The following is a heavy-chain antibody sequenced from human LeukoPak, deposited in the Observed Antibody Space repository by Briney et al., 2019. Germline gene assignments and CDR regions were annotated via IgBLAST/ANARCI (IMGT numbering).Heavy chain of an antibody. CDR2: ISGSGGST. D-gene: IGHD4-17*01. Sequence: SGGSLRLSCAASGFTFSSYAMSWVRQAPGKGLEWVSAISGSGGSTYYADSVKGRFTISRDNSKNTLYLQMNSLRAEDTAVYYCAASFETTGDAFDIWGQGTMVTVSS. CDR1: GFTFSSYA. CDR3: AASFETTGDAFDI. J-gene: IGHJ3*02. V-gene: IGHV3-23*01.